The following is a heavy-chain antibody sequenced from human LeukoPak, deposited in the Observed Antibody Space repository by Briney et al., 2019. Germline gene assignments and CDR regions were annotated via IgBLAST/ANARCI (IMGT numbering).Heavy chain of an antibody. CDR1: GGSFSGYY. CDR3: ATSYGPPDY. Sequence: PSETLSLTCAVYGGSFSGYYWSWIRQPPGKGLEWIGEINHSGSTNYNPSLKSRVTISIDTSKNQFSLKLSSVTAADTAVYYCATSYGPPDYWGQGTLVTVSS. J-gene: IGHJ4*02. V-gene: IGHV4-34*01. D-gene: IGHD1-26*01. CDR2: INHSGST.